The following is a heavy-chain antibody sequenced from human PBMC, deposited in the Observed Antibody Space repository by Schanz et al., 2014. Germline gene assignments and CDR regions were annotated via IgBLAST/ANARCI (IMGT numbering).Heavy chain of an antibody. CDR2: INPSGGST. J-gene: IGHJ4*02. V-gene: IGHV1-46*03. CDR1: GYTFTSDS. Sequence: QVQLVHSGAEVKKPGSSMKVSCKASGYTFTSDSMHWVRQAPGQGLEWMGMINPSGGSTTYAQKFQGRVTMTRDTSTSTVYMELSSLRSEDTAVYYCARDGVDAAAGGNYWGQGTLVTVSS. D-gene: IGHD6-13*01. CDR3: ARDGVDAAAGGNY.